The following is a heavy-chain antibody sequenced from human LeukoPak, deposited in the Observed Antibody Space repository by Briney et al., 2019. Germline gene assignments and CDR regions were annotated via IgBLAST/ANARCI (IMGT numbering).Heavy chain of an antibody. D-gene: IGHD3-10*01. Sequence: GGSLRLSCAASGFTFSSYAMHWVRQAPGKGLEWVAVISYDGSNKYYADSVKGRLTISRDNSKNTLCLQMNSLRAEDTAVYYCARDSAIHGSGSYSIKIDYWGQGTLVTVSS. CDR3: ARDSAIHGSGSYSIKIDY. CDR2: ISYDGSNK. J-gene: IGHJ4*02. V-gene: IGHV3-30-3*01. CDR1: GFTFSSYA.